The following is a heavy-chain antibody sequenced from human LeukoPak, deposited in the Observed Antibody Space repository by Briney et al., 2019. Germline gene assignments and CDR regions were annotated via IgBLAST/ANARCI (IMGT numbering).Heavy chain of an antibody. CDR3: AHGGRWLQLDY. CDR2: ICYAGSSK. Sequence: GGSLRLSCAASGFTFSSYGMHWVRQAPGKGLEWVAVICYAGSSKYYADSVKGRFTISRDNSKNTLYLQMNSLRAEDTAVYYCAHGGRWLQLDYWGQGTLVTVSS. CDR1: GFTFSSYG. J-gene: IGHJ4*02. D-gene: IGHD5-24*01. V-gene: IGHV3-30*03.